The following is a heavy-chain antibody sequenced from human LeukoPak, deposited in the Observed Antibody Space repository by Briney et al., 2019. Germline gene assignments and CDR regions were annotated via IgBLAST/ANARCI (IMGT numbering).Heavy chain of an antibody. J-gene: IGHJ3*02. CDR3: ARAPQEVRGAFDI. V-gene: IGHV4-59*01. Sequence: PSETLSLTCTVSGGSISSYYWSWIRQPPGKGLEWIGYIYYSGSTNYNPSLKSRVTISVDTSKNQFSLKLSSVTAADTAVYYCARAPQEVRGAFDIWGQGIMVTVSS. CDR2: IYYSGST. D-gene: IGHD3-10*01. CDR1: GGSISSYY.